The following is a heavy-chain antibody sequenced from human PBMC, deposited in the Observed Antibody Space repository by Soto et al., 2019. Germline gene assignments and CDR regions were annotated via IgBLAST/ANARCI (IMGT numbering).Heavy chain of an antibody. CDR3: ARDLSPYGDYVGFDY. CDR2: ISAYNGNT. CDR1: VYTFTSYG. D-gene: IGHD4-17*01. Sequence: ASVTVSCKASVYTFTSYGISWVRQAPGQGLEWMGWISAYNGNTNYAQKLQGRVTMTTDTSTSTAYMELRSLRSDDTAVYYCARDLSPYGDYVGFDYWGQGTLVTVSS. J-gene: IGHJ4*02. V-gene: IGHV1-18*01.